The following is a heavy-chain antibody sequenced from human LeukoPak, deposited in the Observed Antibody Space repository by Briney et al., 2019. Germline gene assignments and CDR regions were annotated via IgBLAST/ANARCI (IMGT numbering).Heavy chain of an antibody. J-gene: IGHJ4*02. CDR3: AREAYSSSSKISSGIDY. Sequence: SETLSLTCAVYGGSFSGYYWSWIRQHPGKGLEWIGYIYYSGSTYYSPPLKSRVTISVDTSKNQFSLKLSSVTAADTAVYYCAREAYSSSSKISSGIDYWGQGTLVTVSS. CDR2: IYYSGST. CDR1: GGSFSGYY. V-gene: IGHV4-31*11. D-gene: IGHD6-6*01.